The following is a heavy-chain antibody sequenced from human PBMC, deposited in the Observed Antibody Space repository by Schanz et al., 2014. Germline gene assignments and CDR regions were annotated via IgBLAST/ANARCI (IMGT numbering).Heavy chain of an antibody. V-gene: IGHV3-7*02. CDR1: GFTFSNYW. CDR3: ARGRVLES. CDR2: IKKDGSEK. D-gene: IGHD1-1*01. Sequence: EVQLVESGGGLVQPGGSLRLSCVASGFTFSNYWMTWVRQAPGKGLELVANIKKDGSEKYYVDSVKGRFTISRDNAKNSLFLQMNSLRPEDTAVYYCARGRVLESWGQGTLXTVSS. J-gene: IGHJ5*02.